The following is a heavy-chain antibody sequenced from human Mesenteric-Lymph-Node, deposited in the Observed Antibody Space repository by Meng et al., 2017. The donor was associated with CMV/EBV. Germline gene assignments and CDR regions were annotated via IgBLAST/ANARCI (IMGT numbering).Heavy chain of an antibody. CDR2: IYPGDSDT. J-gene: IGHJ6*02. CDR1: GYSFTNYW. CDR3: ARRVGLDYYYGMDV. V-gene: IGHV5-51*01. Sequence: ESLKISCKASGYSFTNYWIGWVRQMPGKGLEWMGIIYPGDSDTRYSPSFQGQVTFSADKSINTAYMQWSSLKASDTAMYYCARRVGLDYYYGMDVWGQGTTVTVSS. D-gene: IGHD1-26*01.